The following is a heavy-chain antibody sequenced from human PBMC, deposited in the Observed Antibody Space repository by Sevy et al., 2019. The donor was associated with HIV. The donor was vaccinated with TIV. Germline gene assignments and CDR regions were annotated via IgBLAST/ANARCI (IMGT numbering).Heavy chain of an antibody. D-gene: IGHD1-26*01. CDR1: GYTFTGYY. Sequence: ASVKVSCKASGYTFTGYYIHWVRQAPGQGLEWMGWINPNSGGTNYAQKFQGRVTMTRYTSIRTAYMELSRLRSDDTALYYCARDRTLIVGALDAFDIWVQGTMVTVSS. CDR2: INPNSGGT. CDR3: ARDRTLIVGALDAFDI. J-gene: IGHJ3*02. V-gene: IGHV1-2*02.